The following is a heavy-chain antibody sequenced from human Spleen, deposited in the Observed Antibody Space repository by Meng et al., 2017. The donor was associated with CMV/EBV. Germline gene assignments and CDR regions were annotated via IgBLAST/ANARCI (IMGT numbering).Heavy chain of an antibody. J-gene: IGHJ3*02. CDR2: IYSGGST. CDR3: ARDRI. V-gene: IGHV3-66*01. CDR1: GFTFDDYG. Sequence: GESLKISCAASGFTFDDYGMIWVRQAPGKGLEWVSVIYSGGSTYYADSVKGRFTISRDNSKNTLYLQMNSLRAEDTAVYYCARDRIWGQGTMVTVSS.